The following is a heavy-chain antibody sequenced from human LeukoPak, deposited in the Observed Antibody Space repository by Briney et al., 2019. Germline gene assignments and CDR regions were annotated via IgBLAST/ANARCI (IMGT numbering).Heavy chain of an antibody. D-gene: IGHD2-8*02. V-gene: IGHV4-31*03. CDR2: IYYSGST. J-gene: IGHJ3*02. CDR1: GGSISSGGYY. CDR3: ARTRWGSVFDAFDI. Sequence: PSETLSLTCTVSGGSISSGGYYWSWLRQHPGKGLEWIGYIYYSGSTYYNPSLKSRVTISVDTSKNQFSLKLSSVTAADTAVYYCARTRWGSVFDAFDIWGQGTMVTVSS.